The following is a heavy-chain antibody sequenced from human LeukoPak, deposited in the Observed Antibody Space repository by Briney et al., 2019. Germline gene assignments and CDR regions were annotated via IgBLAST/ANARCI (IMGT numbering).Heavy chain of an antibody. D-gene: IGHD6-13*01. V-gene: IGHV4-39*07. J-gene: IGHJ4*02. Sequence: SETLSLTCTVSGGSISSSSYYWGWIRQPPGKGLEWIGSIYYSGSTYYNPSLKSRVTISVDTSKNQFSLKLSSVTAADTAVYYCARCIAAAQGYYFDYWGQGTLVTVSS. CDR3: ARCIAAAQGYYFDY. CDR1: GGSISSSSYY. CDR2: IYYSGST.